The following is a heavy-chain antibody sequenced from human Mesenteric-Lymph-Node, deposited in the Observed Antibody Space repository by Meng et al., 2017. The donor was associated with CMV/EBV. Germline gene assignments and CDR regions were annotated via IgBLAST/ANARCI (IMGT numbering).Heavy chain of an antibody. CDR1: GFTFSSYS. CDR2: ISSSSSSYI. Sequence: GESLKISCAASGFTFSSYSMNWVRQAPGKGLEWVSSISSSSSSYIYYADSVKGRFTISRDNAKNSLYLQMNSLRAEDTAVYYCASAVYYYYGMDVWGQGTTVTVSS. CDR3: ASAVYYYYGMDV. J-gene: IGHJ6*02. V-gene: IGHV3-21*01.